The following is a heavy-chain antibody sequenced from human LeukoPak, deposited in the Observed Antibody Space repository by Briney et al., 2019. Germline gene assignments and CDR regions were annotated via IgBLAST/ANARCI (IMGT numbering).Heavy chain of an antibody. CDR1: GGSFSGYY. Sequence: SETLSLTCAVYGGSFSGYYWSWIRQPPGKGLEWVGEINHSGSTNYNPSLKSRVTISVYTSKNQFSLKLSSVTAADTAVYYCARLDAFDIWGQGTMVTVSS. V-gene: IGHV4-34*01. CDR2: INHSGST. CDR3: ARLDAFDI. J-gene: IGHJ3*02.